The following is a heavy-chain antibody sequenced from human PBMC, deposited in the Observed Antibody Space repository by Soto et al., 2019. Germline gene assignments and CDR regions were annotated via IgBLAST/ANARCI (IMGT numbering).Heavy chain of an antibody. J-gene: IGHJ3*02. Sequence: QVQLQESGPGLVKPSGTLSLTCSVSGGSISTNNWWSWVRQSPGKGLEWIGEIYHGRSTNYNPSPINRITISIQEARNRFPLGLMSVTAADTAIYYCARESGSITVRGPFDIWGQGTLVTVSS. D-gene: IGHD3-16*01. CDR2: IYHGRST. CDR3: ARESGSITVRGPFDI. V-gene: IGHV4-4*02. CDR1: GGSISTNNW.